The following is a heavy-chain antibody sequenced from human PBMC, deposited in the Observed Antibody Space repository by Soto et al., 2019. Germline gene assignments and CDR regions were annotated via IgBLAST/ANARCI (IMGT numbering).Heavy chain of an antibody. CDR1: GFTFDDYA. V-gene: IGHV3-9*01. J-gene: IGHJ6*03. Sequence: EVQLVESGGGLVQPGRSLRLSCAASGFTFDDYAMHWVRQAPGKGLECVSGISWNSGSIGYADSVKGRFTISGDNAKNSLYLQMNSLRAEDTALYYGAKEEVRGGDYYSFMGVWCKGTTVTVSS. D-gene: IGHD3-16*01. CDR3: AKEEVRGGDYYSFMGV. CDR2: ISWNSGSI.